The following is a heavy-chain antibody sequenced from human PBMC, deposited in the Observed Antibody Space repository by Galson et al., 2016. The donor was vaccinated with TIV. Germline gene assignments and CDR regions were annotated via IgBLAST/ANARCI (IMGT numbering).Heavy chain of an antibody. CDR1: GFTVSGNY. J-gene: IGHJ6*02. CDR3: AREGGTYFDSYYYGMVV. CDR2: IYAYGST. Sequence: SLRLSCAASGFTVSGNYVNWVRQAPGQGLEWVSVIYAYGSTSYSDAVKGRFTISRDNSMYTLYLQMNSLRAEDTAVYYCAREGGTYFDSYYYGMVVWGQGTTATVSS. V-gene: IGHV3-66*01. D-gene: IGHD1-26*01.